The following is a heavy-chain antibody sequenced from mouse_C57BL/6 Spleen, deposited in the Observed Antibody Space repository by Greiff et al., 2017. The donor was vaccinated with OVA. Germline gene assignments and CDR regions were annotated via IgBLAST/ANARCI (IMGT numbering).Heavy chain of an antibody. J-gene: IGHJ3*01. CDR3: ATGTCFAY. CDR1: GFTFSDYG. D-gene: IGHD4-1*01. CDR2: ISSGSSTI. V-gene: IGHV5-17*01. Sequence: DVQLQESGGGLVKPGGSLKLSCAASGFTFSDYGMHWVRQAPEKGLEWVAYISSGSSTIYYADTVKGRFTISRDNAKNTLFLQMTSLRSEDTAMYYCATGTCFAYWGQGTLVTVSA.